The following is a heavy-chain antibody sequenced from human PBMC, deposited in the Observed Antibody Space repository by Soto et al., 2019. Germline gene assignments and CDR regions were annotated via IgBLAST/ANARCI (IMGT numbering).Heavy chain of an antibody. CDR1: GGSFSGYY. J-gene: IGHJ6*02. CDR2: INHSGST. CDR3: ARAAVAARPKYYYGMDV. D-gene: IGHD6-6*01. V-gene: IGHV4-34*01. Sequence: SETLSLTCAVYGGSFSGYYWSWIRQPPGKGLEWIGEINHSGSTNYNPSLKSRVTISVDTSKNQFSLKLSSVTAADTAVYYCARAAVAARPKYYYGMDVWGQGTTVTVSS.